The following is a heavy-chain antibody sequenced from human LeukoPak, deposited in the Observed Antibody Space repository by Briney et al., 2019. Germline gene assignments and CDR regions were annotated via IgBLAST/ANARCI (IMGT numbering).Heavy chain of an antibody. V-gene: IGHV4-30-2*01. CDR3: AKGFRGAATDAFHI. CDR1: GGSISSGGYY. Sequence: SETLSLTCTVSGGSISSGGYYWSWIRQPPGKGLEWIGYIYHSGSTYYNPSLKSRVTISVDRSKNQFSLKLSSVTAADTAVYYCAKGFRGAATDAFHIWGQGTMVTVSS. D-gene: IGHD3-10*01. CDR2: IYHSGST. J-gene: IGHJ3*02.